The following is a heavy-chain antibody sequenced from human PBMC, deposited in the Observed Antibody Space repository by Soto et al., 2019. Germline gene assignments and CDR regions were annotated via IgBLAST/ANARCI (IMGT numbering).Heavy chain of an antibody. CDR2: IYYSGST. D-gene: IGHD1-20*01. Sequence: QVQLQESGPGLVKPSETLSLTCTVSGGSISSYYWSWIRQPPGKGLEWIGYIYYSGSTNYNPSLKSRVTISVDTSKNQCSLKLSSVTAADTAVYYCARGGITGTADSYAFDIWGQGTMVTVSS. CDR3: ARGGITGTADSYAFDI. CDR1: GGSISSYY. V-gene: IGHV4-59*01. J-gene: IGHJ3*02.